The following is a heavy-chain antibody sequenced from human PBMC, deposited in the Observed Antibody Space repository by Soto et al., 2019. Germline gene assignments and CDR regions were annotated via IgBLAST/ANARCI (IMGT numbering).Heavy chain of an antibody. V-gene: IGHV4-38-2*02. CDR2: IYHSGST. CDR1: GYSISSGYY. CDR3: ARDYRTSAGRHFDY. D-gene: IGHD3-16*02. Sequence: SETLSLTCAVSGYSISSGYYWGWIRQPPGKGLEWIGSIYHSGSTYYNPSLKSRVTISVDTSKNHFSLKLSSVTAADTAVYYCARDYRTSAGRHFDYWGQGIQVTVSS. J-gene: IGHJ4*02.